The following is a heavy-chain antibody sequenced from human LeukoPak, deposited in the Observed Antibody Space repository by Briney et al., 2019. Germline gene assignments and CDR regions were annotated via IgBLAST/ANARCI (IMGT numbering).Heavy chain of an antibody. D-gene: IGHD2-8*01. V-gene: IGHV1-46*01. J-gene: IGHJ6*02. CDR3: ARWDTVLGSDQRADGAYGMDV. CDR1: GYTFTSYY. Sequence: ASVKVSCKASGYTFTSYYMHWVRQAPGQGLEWMGIINPSGGSTSYAQKFQGRVTMTRDTSTSTVYMELSSLRSEDTAVYYCARWDTVLGSDQRADGAYGMDVWGQGTTVTVSS. CDR2: INPSGGST.